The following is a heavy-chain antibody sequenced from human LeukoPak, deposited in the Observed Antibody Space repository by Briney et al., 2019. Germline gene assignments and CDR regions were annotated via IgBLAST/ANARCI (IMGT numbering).Heavy chain of an antibody. V-gene: IGHV1-69*04. Sequence: SVTVSFTASGGTFSSYAISWVRQAPGQGLEWMGRSIPILGIANYAQKFQGRVTITADKSTSTAYMELSSLGSEDTAVYYCASGPRFGSWGQGTLVTVSS. J-gene: IGHJ4*02. CDR1: GGTFSSYA. CDR3: ASGPRFGS. CDR2: SIPILGIA.